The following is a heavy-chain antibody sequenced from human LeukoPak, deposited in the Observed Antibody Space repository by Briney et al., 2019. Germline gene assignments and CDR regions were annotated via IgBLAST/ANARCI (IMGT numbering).Heavy chain of an antibody. Sequence: PGGSLRLSCAASGFTFSSYAMHWVRQAPGKGLEWVAVISYDGSNKYYADSVKGRFTISRDNSKNTLYLQMNSLRAEDTAVYYCAKRATVNGEKYYFDYWGQGTLVTVSS. CDR2: ISYDGSNK. CDR3: AKRATVNGEKYYFDY. V-gene: IGHV3-30-3*02. J-gene: IGHJ4*02. CDR1: GFTFSSYA. D-gene: IGHD4-11*01.